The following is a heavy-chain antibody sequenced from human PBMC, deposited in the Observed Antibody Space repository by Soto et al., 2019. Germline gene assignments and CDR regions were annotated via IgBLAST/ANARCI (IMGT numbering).Heavy chain of an antibody. V-gene: IGHV4-30-4*01. J-gene: IGHJ5*02. D-gene: IGHD2-21*02. Sequence: QVQLQESGPGLVKPSQTLSLTCTVSGGAISSGDYYWSWIRQPPGKGLEWIGYIYYSGSTYYNPYLKSRVTISVDTSKTQCSLKLSSVTAADTAVYYCARGVATGINWFDPWGQGTLVTVSS. CDR1: GGAISSGDYY. CDR2: IYYSGST. CDR3: ARGVATGINWFDP.